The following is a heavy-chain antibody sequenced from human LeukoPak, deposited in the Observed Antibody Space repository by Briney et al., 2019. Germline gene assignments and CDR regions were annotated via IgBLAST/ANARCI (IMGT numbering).Heavy chain of an antibody. J-gene: IGHJ6*03. V-gene: IGHV3-30-3*01. Sequence: GGSLRLSCAASGFTFSSYAMHWVRQAPGKGLEWVAIVSYDGTNKYYADSVKGRFTTSKDNSKNTLYLQMNSLRAEDTAVYYCARDYDSSGYGYYYMDVWGKGTTVTVSS. CDR3: ARDYDSSGYGYYYMDV. CDR2: VSYDGTNK. CDR1: GFTFSSYA. D-gene: IGHD3-22*01.